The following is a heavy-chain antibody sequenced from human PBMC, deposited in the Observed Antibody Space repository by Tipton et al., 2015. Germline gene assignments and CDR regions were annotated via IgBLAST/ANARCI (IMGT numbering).Heavy chain of an antibody. V-gene: IGHV4-30-2*01. CDR1: GGSISSGGHA. J-gene: IGHJ4*02. CDR3: ARGWDYSGGSDYHYGFPPPDH. D-gene: IGHD3-22*01. CDR2: MYLSGNT. Sequence: TLSLTCAVSGGSISSGGHAWNWIRQTPGKGLEWIGYMYLSGNTYYNPSLRSRVTISLDTSKNQLSLKMTSVTAADTAIYYCARGWDYSGGSDYHYGFPPPDHWGQGSLVTVSS.